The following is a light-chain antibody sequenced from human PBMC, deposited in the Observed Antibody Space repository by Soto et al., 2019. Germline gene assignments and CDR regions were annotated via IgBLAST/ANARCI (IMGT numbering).Light chain of an antibody. J-gene: IGKJ2*01. V-gene: IGKV1-33*01. CDR1: QDIGNY. CDR2: DAS. Sequence: DIQMTQSPSSLSASVGDRVTIACQANQDIGNYLNWYQQKPGKAPRLLTHDASNLEIGVPSRFSGSGSGTDFTFTISNLQPEDIATYYCQQYDTLPPYTFGQGTKVELK. CDR3: QQYDTLPPYT.